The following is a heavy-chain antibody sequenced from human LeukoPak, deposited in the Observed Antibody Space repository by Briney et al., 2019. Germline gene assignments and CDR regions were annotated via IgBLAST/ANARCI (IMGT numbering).Heavy chain of an antibody. D-gene: IGHD4-17*01. CDR2: LSGSGIST. J-gene: IGHJ4*02. Sequence: GGSLRLSCAASGFTLSSYAIRWVRQAPGKGLEWVSTLSGSGISTYYTDSVKGRFTISRDNSKNTLFLQMNSLRAEDTAVYFCAKHFPFIGDYYFDYWGQGTLVSVSS. V-gene: IGHV3-23*01. CDR1: GFTLSSYA. CDR3: AKHFPFIGDYYFDY.